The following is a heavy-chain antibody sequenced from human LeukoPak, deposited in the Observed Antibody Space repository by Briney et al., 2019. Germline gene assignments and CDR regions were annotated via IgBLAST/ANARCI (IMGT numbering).Heavy chain of an antibody. J-gene: IGHJ5*02. CDR1: GFTFSSYW. V-gene: IGHV3-74*01. CDR3: ARVIRWFDP. CDR2: INDDGSNT. Sequence: PGGSLRLSCAASGFTFSSYWMHWVRQAPEKGLVWVSRINDDGSNTAYADSVKGRFTISRDNAKNTVYLQMNSLRAEDTAAYYCARVIRWFDPWGQGTLVTVSS.